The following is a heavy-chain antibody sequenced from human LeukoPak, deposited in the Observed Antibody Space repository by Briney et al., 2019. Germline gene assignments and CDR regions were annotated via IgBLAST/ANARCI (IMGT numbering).Heavy chain of an antibody. CDR3: ARGLRFYVVVTAGTAFDI. CDR1: GGTFSSYA. Sequence: GASVKVSCKASGGTFSSYAISWVRQAPGQGLEWMGGIIPIFGTANYAQKFQGRVTITADESTSTAYMELSSLRSEDTAVYYCARGLRFYVVVTAGTAFDIWGQRTMVTVSS. D-gene: IGHD2-21*02. V-gene: IGHV1-69*13. CDR2: IIPIFGTA. J-gene: IGHJ3*02.